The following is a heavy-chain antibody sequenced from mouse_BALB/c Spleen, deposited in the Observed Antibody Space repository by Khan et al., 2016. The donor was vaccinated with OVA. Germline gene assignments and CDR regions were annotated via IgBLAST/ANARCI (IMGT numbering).Heavy chain of an antibody. CDR2: IAHANGNT. D-gene: IGHD2-3*01. Sequence: VQLKQSGAALVKPGASLDLSCTASGFNFKDSYIHWVHQSPEQGLEWIGRIAHANGNTNYAAKFPGQATITADTSSDTSYLRLSSLTSEATAVFYSALPSYDARDFDVWGAGTTVTVSS. J-gene: IGHJ1*01. V-gene: IGHV14-3*02. CDR3: ALPSYDARDFDV. CDR1: GFNFKDSY.